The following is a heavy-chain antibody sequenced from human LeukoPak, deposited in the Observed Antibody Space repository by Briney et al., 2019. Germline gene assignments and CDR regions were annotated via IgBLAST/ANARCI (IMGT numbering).Heavy chain of an antibody. V-gene: IGHV3-48*02. CDR3: ASDQRYAFDY. CDR1: GFSFTDYP. J-gene: IGHJ4*02. CDR2: IRTSAEGANYA. D-gene: IGHD3-9*01. Sequence: GGSLRLSCAPSGFSFTDYPMNWVRQAPGKGLEWVSNIRTSAEGANYAYYADSVKGQVTISRDDAKNTLYLHMNSLRDDDTAVYYCASDQRYAFDYWGQGILVTVSS.